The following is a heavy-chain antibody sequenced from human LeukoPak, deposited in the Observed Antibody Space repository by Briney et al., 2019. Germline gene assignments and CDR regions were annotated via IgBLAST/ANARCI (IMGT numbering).Heavy chain of an antibody. D-gene: IGHD2-2*01. CDR1: GYTFTSYG. CDR2: IRAYNVDT. Sequence: ASVKVSCKASGYTFTSYGISWVRQAPGQGLEWMGWIRAYNVDTNYAQKLQGRVTITTDKSTSTAYMERRSLRSDYTPVYYSTRDHACRSTSCSAGRFDPWGQGTLVTVSS. CDR3: TRDHACRSTSCSAGRFDP. J-gene: IGHJ5*02. V-gene: IGHV1-18*01.